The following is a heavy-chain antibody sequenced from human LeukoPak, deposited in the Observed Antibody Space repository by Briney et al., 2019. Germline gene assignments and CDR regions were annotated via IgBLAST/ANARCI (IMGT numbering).Heavy chain of an antibody. CDR3: AKDYYGSGSYHEAFDI. CDR2: IRYDGSNK. D-gene: IGHD3-10*01. CDR1: GFTFSSYG. Sequence: PAGTLSLSCAASGFTFSSYGMHWIRQAPAKGLDWVAFIRYDGSNKYYSDSVKGRFTISRDNSKNTLYLQMNSLRAEDTAVYYCAKDYYGSGSYHEAFDIWGQGTMVTVSS. V-gene: IGHV3-30*02. J-gene: IGHJ3*02.